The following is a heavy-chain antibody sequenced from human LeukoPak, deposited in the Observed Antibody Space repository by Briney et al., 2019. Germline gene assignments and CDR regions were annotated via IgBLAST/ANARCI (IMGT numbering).Heavy chain of an antibody. CDR3: ARVEWFGELWSYYYYMDV. J-gene: IGHJ6*03. V-gene: IGHV1-18*01. Sequence: ASVKVSCKASGYTFTSYGISWVRQAPGQGLEWMGWISAYNGNTNYAQKLQGRVTMTTDTSTSTAYMELRSLRSDDTAVYYCARVEWFGELWSYYYYMDVWGKGTTVTISS. D-gene: IGHD3-10*01. CDR1: GYTFTSYG. CDR2: ISAYNGNT.